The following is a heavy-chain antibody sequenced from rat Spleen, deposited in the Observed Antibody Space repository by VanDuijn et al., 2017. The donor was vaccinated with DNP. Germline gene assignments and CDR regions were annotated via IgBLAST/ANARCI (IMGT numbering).Heavy chain of an antibody. Sequence: EVQLVESGGGLVQPGRSLKLSCAASGFTFSDYYMAWVRQTPTKGLEWVTYLDYDGGGSTYYRDSVKGRFTIPRDNAKSTLYLQMDSLRSEDTATYYCIRRTVVTGAMDAWGQGTTVAVSS. V-gene: IGHV5-20*01. CDR1: GFTFSDYY. J-gene: IGHJ4*01. CDR3: IRRTVVTGAMDA. CDR2: LDYDGGGST. D-gene: IGHD1-1*01.